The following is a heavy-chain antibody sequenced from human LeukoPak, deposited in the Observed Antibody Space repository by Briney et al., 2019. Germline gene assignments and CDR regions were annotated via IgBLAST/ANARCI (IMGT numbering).Heavy chain of an antibody. Sequence: SETLSLTCTVSGGSISSSNYYWGWIREPPRKGLEWIGSMYYSGNTNYNPSLKSRVTISVDTSKNQFSLKLSSVTVADTAVYYCARTSPVYYDSSGYFDYWGQGTLVTVSS. CDR1: GGSISSSNYY. D-gene: IGHD3-22*01. V-gene: IGHV4-39*07. CDR2: MYYSGNT. J-gene: IGHJ4*02. CDR3: ARTSPVYYDSSGYFDY.